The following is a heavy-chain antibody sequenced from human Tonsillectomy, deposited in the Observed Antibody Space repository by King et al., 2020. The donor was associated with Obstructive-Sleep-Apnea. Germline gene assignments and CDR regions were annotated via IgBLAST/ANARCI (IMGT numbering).Heavy chain of an antibody. CDR1: GFTFSSYS. D-gene: IGHD1-26*01. Sequence: VQLVESGGGLVQPGGSLRLSFAASGFTFSSYSMNLVRQAPGKGLEWVSYISSSSSTIYYADSVKGRFTISRDNAKNSLYLQMNSLRAEDTAVYYCASAGGSYNYWGQGTLVTVSS. CDR2: ISSSSSTI. J-gene: IGHJ4*02. CDR3: ASAGGSYNY. V-gene: IGHV3-48*04.